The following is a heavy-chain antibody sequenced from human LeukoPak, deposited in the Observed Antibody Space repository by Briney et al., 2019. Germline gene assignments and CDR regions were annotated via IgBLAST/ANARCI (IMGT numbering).Heavy chain of an antibody. J-gene: IGHJ6*03. D-gene: IGHD2-2*01. CDR3: AKRGNPAVGHHYLDV. Sequence: TGGSLRLSCAASGFTFSSYDMSWVRQAPGKGLEWVSPITLSGGSTFYADSVKGRFTISRDNSKNTLYLQMNSLGAEDTAVYYCAKRGNPAVGHHYLDVWGEGTTVSVSS. CDR2: ITLSGGST. V-gene: IGHV3-23*01. CDR1: GFTFSSYD.